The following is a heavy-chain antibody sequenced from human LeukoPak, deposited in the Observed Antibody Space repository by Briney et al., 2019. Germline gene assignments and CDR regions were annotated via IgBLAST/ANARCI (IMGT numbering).Heavy chain of an antibody. CDR2: IWHDGSKK. Sequence: GGSLRLSCAASGIIFSAYGMHWVRQAPGKGLEWVAVIWHDGSKKYYEDSVKGRFTISRDDSKNTVYLQMNSLRAEDTAVYYCAKDGLGIFDYWGQGTLVTVSS. CDR1: GIIFSAYG. V-gene: IGHV3-33*06. CDR3: AKDGLGIFDY. D-gene: IGHD3-16*01. J-gene: IGHJ4*02.